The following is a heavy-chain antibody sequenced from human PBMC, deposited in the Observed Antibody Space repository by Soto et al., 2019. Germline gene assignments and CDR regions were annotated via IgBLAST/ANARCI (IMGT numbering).Heavy chain of an antibody. CDR1: GFTFSSYW. CDR3: ARVVTLVRGESRIDAFDI. D-gene: IGHD3-10*01. CDR2: IKQDGSEK. V-gene: IGHV3-7*01. J-gene: IGHJ3*02. Sequence: RESLRLSCAASGFTFSSYWMSWVRQAPGKGMEWVANIKQDGSEKYYVDSVKGRFTISRDNAKNSLYLQMNSLRAEDTAVYYCARVVTLVRGESRIDAFDIWCQGTMVTVSS.